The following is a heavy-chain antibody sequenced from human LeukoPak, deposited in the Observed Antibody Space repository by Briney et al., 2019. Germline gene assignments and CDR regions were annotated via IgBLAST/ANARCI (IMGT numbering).Heavy chain of an antibody. V-gene: IGHV1-69*13. CDR1: GGTFSSYA. CDR3: ARGQPITMIVVVMDY. D-gene: IGHD3-22*01. J-gene: IGHJ4*02. Sequence: ASVKVSCKASGGTFSSYAISWVRQAPGQGLEWMGGIIPIFGTANYAQKFQGRVTITADESTSTAYMELSRLRSDDTAVYYCARGQPITMIVVVMDYWGQGTLVTVSS. CDR2: IIPIFGTA.